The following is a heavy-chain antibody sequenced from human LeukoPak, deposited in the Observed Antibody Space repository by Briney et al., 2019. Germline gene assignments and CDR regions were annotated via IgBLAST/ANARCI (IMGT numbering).Heavy chain of an antibody. CDR2: MNPNSGNT. D-gene: IGHD1-1*01. CDR3: ARGRYNAFDI. J-gene: IGHJ3*02. CDR1: GYTFTSYD. V-gene: IGHV1-8*03. Sequence: ASVKVSCKASGYTFTSYDINWVRQATGQGLEWMGWMNPNSGNTGYAQKFKGRVTITRNNSISTAYMELNSLRSEDTAVYYCARGRYNAFDIWGQGTMVTVSS.